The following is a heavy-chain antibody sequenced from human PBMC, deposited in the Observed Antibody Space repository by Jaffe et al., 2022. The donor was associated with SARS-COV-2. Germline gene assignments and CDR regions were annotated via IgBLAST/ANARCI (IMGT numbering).Heavy chain of an antibody. J-gene: IGHJ6*02. D-gene: IGHD3-3*01. CDR2: IYYSGST. Sequence: QLQLQESGPGLVKPSETLSLTCTVSGGSISSSSYYWGWIRQPPGKGLEWIGSIYYSGSTYYNPSLKSRVTISVDTSKNQFSLKLSSVTAADTAVYYCARVLRFLEWLPPYYYYGMDVWGQGTTVTVSS. V-gene: IGHV4-39*01. CDR3: ARVLRFLEWLPPYYYYGMDV. CDR1: GGSISSSSYY.